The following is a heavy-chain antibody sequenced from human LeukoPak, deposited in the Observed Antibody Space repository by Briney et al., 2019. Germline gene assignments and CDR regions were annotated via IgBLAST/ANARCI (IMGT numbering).Heavy chain of an antibody. CDR3: AKLVTTFTEYFQH. Sequence: GGSLRLSCAASGFTFSSYAMSWVRQAPGKGLEWVSAIGGSGGSTYYADSVKGRFTISGDNSKNTLYLQMNSLRAEDTAVYYCAKLVTTFTEYFQHWGQGTLVTVSS. D-gene: IGHD4-17*01. J-gene: IGHJ1*01. CDR1: GFTFSSYA. CDR2: IGGSGGST. V-gene: IGHV3-23*01.